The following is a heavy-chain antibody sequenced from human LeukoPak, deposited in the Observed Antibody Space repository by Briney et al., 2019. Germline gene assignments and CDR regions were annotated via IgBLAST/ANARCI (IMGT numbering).Heavy chain of an antibody. D-gene: IGHD5-24*01. CDR2: ISSSGSTI. V-gene: IGHV3-48*03. CDR1: GFTFSSYE. J-gene: IGHJ4*02. Sequence: PGGSLRLSCAASGFTFSSYEMNWVRQAPGKGLEWVSYISSSGSTIYYADSVKGRFTISRDNAKNSLYLQMNSLRADDTALYYCAKSRDGYNILDYWGQGTLVTVSS. CDR3: AKSRDGYNILDY.